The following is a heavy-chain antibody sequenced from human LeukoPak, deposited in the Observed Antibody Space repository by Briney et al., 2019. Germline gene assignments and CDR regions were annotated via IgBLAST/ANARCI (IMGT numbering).Heavy chain of an antibody. D-gene: IGHD6-19*01. CDR2: IYAGGNT. CDR1: GFNVSSNF. V-gene: IGHV3-66*01. Sequence: GGSLRLSCAPSGFNVSSNFMSWVRQAPGKGLEWVSVIYAGGNTYYADSVKGGFTISRDNSKNTLYLQMNSLRAEDTAVYYCARDGGRGWYYNWGQGTLVTVSS. CDR3: ARDGGRGWYYN. J-gene: IGHJ4*02.